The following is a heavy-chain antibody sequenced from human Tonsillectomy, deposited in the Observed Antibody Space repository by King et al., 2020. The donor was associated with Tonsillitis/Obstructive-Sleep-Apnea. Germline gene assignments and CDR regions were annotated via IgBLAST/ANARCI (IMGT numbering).Heavy chain of an antibody. CDR2: TRNKENNYTT. D-gene: IGHD3-10*01. V-gene: IGHV3-72*01. CDR1: GFTVSDHY. J-gene: IGHJ3*02. Sequence: VQLVESGGGLVQPGWSLRLSCAASGFTVSDHYMDWGLPAPGGGLEWVCRTRNKENNYTTEYAASVKGRFTISRDDYKNSLYLQMKSLKTEDRAVYYCARVVRAFDSWGQGTMVTVSS. CDR3: ARVVRAFDS.